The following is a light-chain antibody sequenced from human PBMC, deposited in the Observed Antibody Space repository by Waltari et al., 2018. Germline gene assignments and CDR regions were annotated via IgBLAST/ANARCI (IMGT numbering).Light chain of an antibody. CDR2: AAS. V-gene: IGKV1-39*01. Sequence: DIQMTQSPSSLSASVGDRVTITCRASQSISSFLNWYQQKPGKAPKLLIYAASSLQSGVPSRFSGSGSGTDFTLTISSLQPEDFATYYCQQSYITPLTFGGGTTVEI. J-gene: IGKJ4*01. CDR1: QSISSF. CDR3: QQSYITPLT.